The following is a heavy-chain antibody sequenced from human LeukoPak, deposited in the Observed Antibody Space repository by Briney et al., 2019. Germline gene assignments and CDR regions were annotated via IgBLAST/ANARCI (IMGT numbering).Heavy chain of an antibody. CDR1: GGSFSGYY. CDR3: ARVDYGGNWADY. J-gene: IGHJ4*02. V-gene: IGHV3-11*01. Sequence: LSLTCAVYGGSFSGYYWSWIRQAPGKGLEWVSYISSSGSTIYYADSVKGRFTISRDNAKNSLYLQMNSLRAEDTAVYYCARVDYGGNWADYWGQGTLVTVSS. D-gene: IGHD4-23*01. CDR2: ISSSGSTI.